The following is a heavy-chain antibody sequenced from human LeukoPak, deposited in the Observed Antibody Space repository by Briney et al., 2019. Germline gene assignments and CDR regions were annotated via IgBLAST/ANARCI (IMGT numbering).Heavy chain of an antibody. V-gene: IGHV1-69*04. J-gene: IGHJ5*02. Sequence: SVKVSCKASGGTFSSYAISWVRQAPGQGLEWMGRIIPILGIANYAQKFQGRVTITADKSTSTAYMELSSLRSDDTAVYYCARDWCSSTSCYQNWFDPWGQGTLVTVSS. D-gene: IGHD2-2*01. CDR3: ARDWCSSTSCYQNWFDP. CDR2: IIPILGIA. CDR1: GGTFSSYA.